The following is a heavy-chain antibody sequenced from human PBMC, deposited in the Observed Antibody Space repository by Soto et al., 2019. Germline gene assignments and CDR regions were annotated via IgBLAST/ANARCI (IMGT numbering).Heavy chain of an antibody. CDR3: ARDTNYDILTGYPGQFDY. CDR2: ISSSSSYI. V-gene: IGHV3-21*01. Sequence: PGGSLRLSCAASGFTFSSYSMNWVRQAPGKGLEWVSSISSSSSYIYYADSVKGRFTISRDNAKNSPYLQMSSLRAEDTAVYYCARDTNYDILTGYPGQFDYWGQGTLVTVSS. D-gene: IGHD3-9*01. CDR1: GFTFSSYS. J-gene: IGHJ4*02.